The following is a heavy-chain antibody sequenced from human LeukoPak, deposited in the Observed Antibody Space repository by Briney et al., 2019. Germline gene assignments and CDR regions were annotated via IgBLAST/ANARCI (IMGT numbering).Heavy chain of an antibody. CDR1: GYSFTSYW. Sequence: GESLKISCKGSGYSFTSYWIGWVRQMPGKGLEWMGIIYPGDSDTRYSPSFQGQATISADKSISTAYLQWSSLKASDTAMYYCARHSARIAAAGTVAEPLDYWGQGTLVTVSS. D-gene: IGHD6-13*01. V-gene: IGHV5-51*01. CDR3: ARHSARIAAAGTVAEPLDY. CDR2: IYPGDSDT. J-gene: IGHJ4*02.